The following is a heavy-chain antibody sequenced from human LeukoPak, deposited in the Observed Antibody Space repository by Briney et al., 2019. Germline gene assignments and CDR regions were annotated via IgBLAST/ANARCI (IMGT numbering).Heavy chain of an antibody. V-gene: IGHV4-30-4*01. CDR2: IYYSGST. CDR3: ARYYDTEGWFDP. J-gene: IGHJ5*02. Sequence: DPSETLSLTCTVSGVSISSGDYYWRWIRQPPGKGLEWIGYIYYSGSTYYNPSLKSRVTISVDTSKNQFSLKLSSVTAADTAVYYCARYYDTEGWFDPWGQGTLVTVSS. CDR1: GVSISSGDYY. D-gene: IGHD3-9*01.